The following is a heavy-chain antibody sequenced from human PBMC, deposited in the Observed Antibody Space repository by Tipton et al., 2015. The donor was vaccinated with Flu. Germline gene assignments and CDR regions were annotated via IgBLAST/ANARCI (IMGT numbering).Heavy chain of an antibody. J-gene: IGHJ5*02. CDR1: GGFVSSYY. D-gene: IGHD4-11*01. Sequence: TLSLTCTVSGGFVSSYYWNWIRQPPGKGLEWIGTVSRTGSTIYNPSLKSRVTISIDTSKNQFSLNMRSVTAADMAVYYCARRDYSNYVSDPKSWFDPWGQGTLVAVSS. CDR2: VSRTGST. CDR3: ARRDYSNYVSDPKSWFDP. V-gene: IGHV4-59*08.